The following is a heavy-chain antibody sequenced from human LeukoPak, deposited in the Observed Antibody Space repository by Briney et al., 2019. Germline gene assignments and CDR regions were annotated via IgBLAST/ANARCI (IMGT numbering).Heavy chain of an antibody. Sequence: SETLSLTCTVSGGSISSYYWSWIRQPPGKGLEWIGYIYYSGSTNYNPSLKSRVTVSVDTSRNQFSLKLSSVTAADTAVYYCAREYSGSYNYWGQGTLVTVSS. CDR1: GGSISSYY. CDR2: IYYSGST. J-gene: IGHJ4*02. V-gene: IGHV4-59*01. D-gene: IGHD1-26*01. CDR3: AREYSGSYNY.